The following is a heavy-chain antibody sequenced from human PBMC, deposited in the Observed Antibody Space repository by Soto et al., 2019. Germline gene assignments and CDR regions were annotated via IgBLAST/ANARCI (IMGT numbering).Heavy chain of an antibody. CDR1: GYTFTSYA. D-gene: IGHD3-3*01. V-gene: IGHV1-3*01. Sequence: GASVKVSCKASGYTFTSYAMHWVRQAPGQRLEWMGWINAGNGNTKYSQKFQGRCTISRDTSQNTLHLQLNSLRIEDTALYYCVRDMPYYDLWNGYSGIFDSWGQGTLVTVSS. CDR3: VRDMPYYDLWNGYSGIFDS. CDR2: INAGNGNT. J-gene: IGHJ4*02.